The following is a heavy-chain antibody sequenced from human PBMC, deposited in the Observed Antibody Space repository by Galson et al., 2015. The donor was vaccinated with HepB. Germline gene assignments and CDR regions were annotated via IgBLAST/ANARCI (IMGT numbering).Heavy chain of an antibody. Sequence: SLRLSCAASGFTFSSYAMHWVRQAPGKGLEWVAVISYDGSNKYYADSVKGRFTISRDNSKNTLYLQMNSLRAEDTAVYYCARGHSYRWYFDLWGRGTLVTVSS. J-gene: IGHJ2*01. CDR1: GFTFSSYA. CDR2: ISYDGSNK. D-gene: IGHD5-18*01. V-gene: IGHV3-30-3*01. CDR3: ARGHSYRWYFDL.